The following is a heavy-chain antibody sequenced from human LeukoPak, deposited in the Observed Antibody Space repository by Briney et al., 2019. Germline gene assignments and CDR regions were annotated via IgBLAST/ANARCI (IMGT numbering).Heavy chain of an antibody. V-gene: IGHV4-31*03. CDR3: ARGITGTYYFDY. J-gene: IGHJ4*02. CDR2: IYYSGST. Sequence: SQTLSLTCTVSGGSISSGGYYWSWIRQHPGKGLEWIGYIYYSGSTYYNPSLKSRVTISVDTSKNQFSLKLSSVTAADTAGYYCARGITGTYYFDYWGQGTLVTVYS. D-gene: IGHD1-7*01. CDR1: GGSISSGGYY.